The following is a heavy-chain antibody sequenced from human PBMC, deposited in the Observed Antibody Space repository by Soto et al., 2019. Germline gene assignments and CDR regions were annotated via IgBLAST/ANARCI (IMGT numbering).Heavy chain of an antibody. J-gene: IGHJ4*02. Sequence: PSETLCLTYTVSGGSVGSGSYYWSWIRQPPGKGLEWIGYIYYSGSTNYNPSLKSRVTISVDTSKNQFSLKLSSVTAADTAVYYCARGIVDTAMGPPGEFDYWGQGTLVTVSS. D-gene: IGHD5-18*01. CDR1: GGSVGSGSYY. CDR3: ARGIVDTAMGPPGEFDY. CDR2: IYYSGST. V-gene: IGHV4-61*01.